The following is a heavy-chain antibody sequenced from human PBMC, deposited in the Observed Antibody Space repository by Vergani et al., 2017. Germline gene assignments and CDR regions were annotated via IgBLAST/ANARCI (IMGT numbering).Heavy chain of an antibody. Sequence: QVQLVESGGGVVQPGRSLRLSCAASGFTFSSYGMHWVRQAPGKGLEWVAVIWYDGSNKYYADSVKGRFTISRDKSKNTLYLQMNSRRAEDTAVYYCARDSAPRYCSGGSCYSYGMXVWGQGP. CDR3: ARDSAPRYCSGGSCYSYGMXV. V-gene: IGHV3-33*01. D-gene: IGHD2-15*01. CDR2: IWYDGSNK. J-gene: IGHJ6*02. CDR1: GFTFSSYG.